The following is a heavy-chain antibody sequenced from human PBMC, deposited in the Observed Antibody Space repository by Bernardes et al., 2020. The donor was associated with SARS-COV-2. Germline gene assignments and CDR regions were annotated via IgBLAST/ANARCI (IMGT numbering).Heavy chain of an antibody. J-gene: IGHJ4*02. Sequence: SLRLSCAASGFTFADFAMHWVRHSPGKGLEWVSGISWNSGRIGYAASVKGRFTIPRDNAKNSLYLQMNSLRPDDTALYYCAKDYETGELGIAVEGYCGHWGQGTLVTVSS. CDR3: AKDYETGELGIAVEGYCGH. CDR1: GFTFADFA. V-gene: IGHV3-9*01. CDR2: ISWNSGRI. D-gene: IGHD6-19*01.